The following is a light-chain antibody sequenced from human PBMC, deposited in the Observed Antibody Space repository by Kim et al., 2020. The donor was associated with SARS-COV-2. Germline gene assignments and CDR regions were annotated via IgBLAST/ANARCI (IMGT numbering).Light chain of an antibody. Sequence: DIVMTQSPDSLAASLGERATITCKSSQTVLSSSNNKNTLAWYQQKSGQPPKLLIYWASTRESGVPDRFSGSGSGTDFTLTISSLQAEDVAVYYCQQYYNPPYTFGQGTKLEI. CDR3: QQYYNPPYT. CDR1: QTVLSSSNNKNT. J-gene: IGKJ2*01. CDR2: WAS. V-gene: IGKV4-1*01.